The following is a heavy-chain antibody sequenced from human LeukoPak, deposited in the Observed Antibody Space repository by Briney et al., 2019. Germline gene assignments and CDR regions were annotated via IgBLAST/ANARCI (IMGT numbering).Heavy chain of an antibody. CDR1: GFTFSSYS. V-gene: IGHV3-21*01. J-gene: IGHJ1*01. D-gene: IGHD4-17*01. CDR3: ARDEDYGGNSVSEYFQH. CDR2: ISSSSSYI. Sequence: GGSLRLSCAASGFTFSSYSMNWVRQAPGKGLEWVSSISSSSSYIYYADSVKGRFTISRDNAKNSLYLQMNSLRAEDTAVYYCARDEDYGGNSVSEYFQHWGQGTLVTVSS.